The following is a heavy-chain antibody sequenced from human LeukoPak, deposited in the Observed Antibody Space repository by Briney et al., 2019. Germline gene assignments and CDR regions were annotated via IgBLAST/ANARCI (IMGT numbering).Heavy chain of an antibody. V-gene: IGHV1-18*01. CDR3: ARDFDCGGDCSGLDY. D-gene: IGHD2-21*01. CDR1: GYTFTSYG. CDR2: ISAYNGNT. Sequence: ASVKVSCKASGYTFTSYGISWVRQAPGQGLEWMGWISAYNGNTNYAQKLQGRVTMTRDTSISTAYMELSRLRSDDTAVYYCARDFDCGGDCSGLDYWGQGTLVTVSS. J-gene: IGHJ4*02.